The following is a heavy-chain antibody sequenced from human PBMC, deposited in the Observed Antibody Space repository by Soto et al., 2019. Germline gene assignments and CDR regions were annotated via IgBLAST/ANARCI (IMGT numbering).Heavy chain of an antibody. D-gene: IGHD1-26*01. CDR2: IYYSGST. Sequence: QVQLQESGPGLVKPTQTLSLPHSVSGRSIRSGVHYWSWIRQHPEKGLEWIGYIYYSGSTYYNPSLKSRVTISVDTSKNQFSLNLSSVTAADTAVYYCARTPLLWGQGTLVTVSS. V-gene: IGHV4-31*03. J-gene: IGHJ4*02. CDR3: ARTPLL. CDR1: GRSIRSGVHY.